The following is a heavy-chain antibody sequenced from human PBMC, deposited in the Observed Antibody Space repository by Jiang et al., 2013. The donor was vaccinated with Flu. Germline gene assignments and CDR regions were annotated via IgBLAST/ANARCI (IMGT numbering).Heavy chain of an antibody. Sequence: GPGLVKPSETLSLTCTVSGGSISSRNYYWGWIRQPPGKGLEWIGTIYYTGSTFYNPSLKSRVTISVDTSKNRFSLKLTSVTAADTAVYYCARSYAVSSRPNWFDPWGQGTLVTVSS. J-gene: IGHJ5*02. V-gene: IGHV4-39*01. D-gene: IGHD3-16*01. CDR3: ARSYAVSSRPNWFDP. CDR1: GGSISSRNYY. CDR2: IYYTGST.